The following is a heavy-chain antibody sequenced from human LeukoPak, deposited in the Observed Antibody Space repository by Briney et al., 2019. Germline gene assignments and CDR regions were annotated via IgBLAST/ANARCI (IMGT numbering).Heavy chain of an antibody. CDR3: AAADYYGSGSYYNSVYGMDV. V-gene: IGHV1-58*01. Sequence: ASVKVSCKASGFTFTSSAVQWVRQARGQRLEWIGWIVVGSGNTNYAQKFQERVTITRDTSTSTAYMELSSLRSEDTAVYYCAAADYYGSGSYYNSVYGMDVWGKGTTVTVSS. CDR1: GFTFTSSA. CDR2: IVVGSGNT. D-gene: IGHD3-10*01. J-gene: IGHJ6*04.